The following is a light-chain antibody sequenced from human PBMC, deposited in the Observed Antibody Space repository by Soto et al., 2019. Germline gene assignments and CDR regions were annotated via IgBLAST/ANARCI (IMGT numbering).Light chain of an antibody. J-gene: IGKJ1*01. CDR3: QQYGRT. V-gene: IGKV3-20*01. CDR2: GAS. CDR1: QSISSGY. Sequence: EIVLTQSPGTLSLSLGERATLSCRASQSISSGYLAWYQQKPGQAPRLLIYGASSRATGIPDRFSGSGSGTDFTLTISRLEPEDFAVYYCQQYGRTFGQGTKVEIK.